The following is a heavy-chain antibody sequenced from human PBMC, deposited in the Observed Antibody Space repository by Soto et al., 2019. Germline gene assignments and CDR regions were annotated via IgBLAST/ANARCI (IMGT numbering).Heavy chain of an antibody. Sequence: VQLVESGGGVVQPGRSLRLSCAASGFTFSSYAMHWVRQAPGKGLEWVAVISYDGSNKYYADSVKGRFTISRDNSKNTLYLQMNSLRAEDTAVYYCATLAPYYCDSSGKGNWFDPWGQGTLVTVSS. D-gene: IGHD3-22*01. CDR1: GFTFSSYA. CDR2: ISYDGSNK. CDR3: ATLAPYYCDSSGKGNWFDP. V-gene: IGHV3-30-3*01. J-gene: IGHJ5*02.